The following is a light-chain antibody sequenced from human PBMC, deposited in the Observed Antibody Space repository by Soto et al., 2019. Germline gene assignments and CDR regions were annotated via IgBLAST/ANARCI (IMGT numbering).Light chain of an antibody. CDR1: SSDVGGYNY. CDR3: SSYTTSSTLVV. CDR2: YVS. J-gene: IGLJ2*01. V-gene: IGLV2-14*01. Sequence: QSALTQPASASGSPGQSITISCTGTSSDVGGYNYVSWYQQHPGKAPKLMIYYVSNRPSGVSNRFSGSKSCNTASLTISGRLAVDEADYYCSSYTTSSTLVVFGGGTKLTVL.